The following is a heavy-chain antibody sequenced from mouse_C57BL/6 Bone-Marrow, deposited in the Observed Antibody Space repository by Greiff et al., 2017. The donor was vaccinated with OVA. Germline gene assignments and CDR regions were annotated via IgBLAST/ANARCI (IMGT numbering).Heavy chain of an antibody. CDR2: IYPRSGNT. CDR3: ARSRWLPYAMDY. V-gene: IGHV1-81*01. D-gene: IGHD2-3*01. Sequence: QVQLQQSGAELARPGASVKLSCKASGYTFTSYGISWVKQRTGQGLEWIGEIYPRSGNTYYNEKFKGKATLTADKSSSTAYMELRSLTSEDSAVYFCARSRWLPYAMDYWGQGTSVTVSS. J-gene: IGHJ4*01. CDR1: GYTFTSYG.